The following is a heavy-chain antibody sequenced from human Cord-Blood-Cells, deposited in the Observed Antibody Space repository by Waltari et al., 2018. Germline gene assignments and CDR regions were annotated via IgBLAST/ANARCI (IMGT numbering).Heavy chain of an antibody. CDR1: GFTVSSNY. V-gene: IGHV3-53*01. J-gene: IGHJ6*02. CDR2: IYSGGST. Sequence: EVQLVESGGGLIQPGGSLRLSCAASGFTVSSNYMSWVRQAPGKGRGWVSVIYSGGSTYYADSVKGRFTISRDNSKNTLYLQMNSLRAEDTAVYYCARSYSNYYYYGMDVWGQGTTVTVSS. D-gene: IGHD4-4*01. CDR3: ARSYSNYYYYGMDV.